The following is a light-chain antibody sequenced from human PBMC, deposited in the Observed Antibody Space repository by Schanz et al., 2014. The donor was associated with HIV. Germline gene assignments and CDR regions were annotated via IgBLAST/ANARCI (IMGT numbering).Light chain of an antibody. CDR3: QQYYDRPRT. Sequence: DIVMIQSPDSLAVSLGERATINCKSSQSLLYNSNNKNYLAWYQQKPRQPPKLLIYWASSRESGVPDRFSGSGSGTDFTLTISSLQAEDVAVYYCQQYYDRPRTFGQGTKVEIK. CDR2: WAS. CDR1: QSLLYNSNNKNY. V-gene: IGKV4-1*01. J-gene: IGKJ1*01.